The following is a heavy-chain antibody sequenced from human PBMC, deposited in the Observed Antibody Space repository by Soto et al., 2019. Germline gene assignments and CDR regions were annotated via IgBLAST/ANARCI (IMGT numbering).Heavy chain of an antibody. J-gene: IGHJ6*02. V-gene: IGHV5-10-1*01. Sequence: GASLKISCQGSGYSFTSYWISWVRQMPGKGLEWMGRIDPSDSYTNYSPSFQGHVTISADKSISTAYLQWSSLKASDTAMYYCARHSKGGYYYYYYGMDVWGQGTTVTVSS. CDR3: ARHSKGGYYYYYYGMDV. CDR1: GYSFTSYW. D-gene: IGHD2-15*01. CDR2: IDPSDSYT.